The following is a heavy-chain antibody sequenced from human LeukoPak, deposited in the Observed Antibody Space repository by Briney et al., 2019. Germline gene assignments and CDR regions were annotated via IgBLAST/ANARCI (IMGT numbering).Heavy chain of an antibody. CDR2: ISSSSSYI. D-gene: IGHD1-26*01. CDR1: GFTFSSYS. J-gene: IGHJ4*02. CDR3: ARGGIVGATTGY. Sequence: GGSLRLSCAASGFTFSSYSMNWVRQAPGKGLEWVSSISSSSSYIYYADSVKSRFTISRDNAKNSLYLQMNSLRAEDTAVYYCARGGIVGATTGYWGQGTLVTVSS. V-gene: IGHV3-21*01.